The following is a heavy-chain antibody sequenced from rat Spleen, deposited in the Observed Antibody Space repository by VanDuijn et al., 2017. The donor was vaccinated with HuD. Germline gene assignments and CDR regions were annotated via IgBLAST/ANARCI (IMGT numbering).Heavy chain of an antibody. CDR3: ARTGSFDY. D-gene: IGHD5-1*01. CDR1: GFTFSDYN. Sequence: EVQLVESGGGLVQPGRSLKLSCAASGFTFSDYNMAWVRQAPKKGLEWVATISYDGSSTYYRDSVKGRFTISRDNAKSTLYLQMDSLRSEDTATYYCARTGSFDYWGQGVSVTVSS. V-gene: IGHV5-7*01. J-gene: IGHJ2*01. CDR2: ISYDGSST.